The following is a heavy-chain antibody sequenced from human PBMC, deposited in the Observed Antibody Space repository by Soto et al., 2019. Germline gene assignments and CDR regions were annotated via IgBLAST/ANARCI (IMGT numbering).Heavy chain of an antibody. CDR1: GGSISSSSYY. Sequence: QLQLQESGPGLVKPSETLSLTCTVSGGSISSSSYYWGWIRQPPGKGLEWIGSIYYSGSTYYNPSLKSRVTISVDTSKTQSSLKLSSVTAADTAVYYCARRGDIARDFDIWGQGTMVTVSS. CDR3: ARRGDIARDFDI. J-gene: IGHJ3*02. CDR2: IYYSGST. D-gene: IGHD2-15*01. V-gene: IGHV4-39*01.